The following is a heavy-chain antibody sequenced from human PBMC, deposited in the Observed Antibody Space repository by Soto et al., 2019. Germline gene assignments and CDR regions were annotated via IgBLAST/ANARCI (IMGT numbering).Heavy chain of an antibody. D-gene: IGHD4-17*01. CDR1: GGSLSNYG. J-gene: IGHJ6*02. V-gene: IGHV1-69*12. CDR3: ARGDATKIVVTTYYGMDV. Sequence: QVQLVQSGAEVKKPGSSVKVSCKASGGSLSNYGISWVRQAPGQGLEWMGGIIPVFGTANYAQKFQGRVTIPADESTSMVSVDVTSLRSEATAVYYCARGDATKIVVTTYYGMDVWGQGTTVTVSS. CDR2: IIPVFGTA.